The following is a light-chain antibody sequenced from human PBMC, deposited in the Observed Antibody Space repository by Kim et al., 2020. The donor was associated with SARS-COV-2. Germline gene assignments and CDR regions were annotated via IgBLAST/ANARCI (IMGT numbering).Light chain of an antibody. J-gene: IGLJ2*01. CDR1: SGGGSYA. V-gene: IGLV4-69*01. CDR3: QTWGTDPPVV. Sequence: SVRLSCTPSSGGGSYAIAWHQQQPEKGPRYLMKLNSDGSLSKGDGIPDRFSGSSSGAERYLTISSLQSEDEADYYCQTWGTDPPVVFGGGTQLTVL. CDR2: LNSDGSL.